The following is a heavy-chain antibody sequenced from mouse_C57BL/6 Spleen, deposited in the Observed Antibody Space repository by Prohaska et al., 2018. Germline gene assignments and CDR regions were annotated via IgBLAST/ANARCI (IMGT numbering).Heavy chain of an antibody. V-gene: IGHV14-3*01. CDR2: IDPANGNT. D-gene: IGHD1-1*02. Sequence: LEWIGRIDPANGNTKYVPKFQGKATITADTSSNTAYLQLSSLTSEDTAIYYCARGGGGYWGQGTTLTVSS. CDR3: ARGGGGY. J-gene: IGHJ2*01.